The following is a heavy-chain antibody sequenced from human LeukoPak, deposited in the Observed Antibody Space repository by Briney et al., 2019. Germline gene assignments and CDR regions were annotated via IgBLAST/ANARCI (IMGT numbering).Heavy chain of an antibody. Sequence: RGSLRLSCAVSGFTVSSNYMSWVRQAPGKGLEWVSVIYSGGSTYYADSVKGRFTISRDNSKNTLYLQMGSLRAEDMAVYYCARVDGSGSYSYDYWGQGTLVTVSS. CDR2: IYSGGST. CDR3: ARVDGSGSYSYDY. V-gene: IGHV3-53*05. D-gene: IGHD3-10*01. J-gene: IGHJ4*02. CDR1: GFTVSSNY.